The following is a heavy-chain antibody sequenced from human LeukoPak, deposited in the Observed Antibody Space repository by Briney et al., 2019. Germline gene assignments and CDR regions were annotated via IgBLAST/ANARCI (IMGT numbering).Heavy chain of an antibody. CDR1: GYSFTSNY. CDR2: IYPRDGST. CDR3: ARDQEAFDY. V-gene: IGHV1-46*01. J-gene: IGHJ4*02. Sequence: ASVKVSCKASGYSFTSNYIHWVRQAPGQGLEWMGMIYPRDGSTSYAQKFQGRVTVTRDTSTSTVHMELSGLRSEDTAVYYCARDQEAFDYWGQGTLVTVSP.